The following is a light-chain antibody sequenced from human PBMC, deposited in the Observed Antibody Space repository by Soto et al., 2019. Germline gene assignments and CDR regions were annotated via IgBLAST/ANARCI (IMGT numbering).Light chain of an antibody. CDR3: QQRLSWPLT. J-gene: IGKJ4*01. CDR1: QSVSSSY. CDR2: DAS. V-gene: IGKV3D-20*02. Sequence: EIGLTQSPGALSLSPGERATPSCMCSQSVSSSYFAWYQQKPGQAPRLIIYDASSRATGIPVRFSGSGSGTDFTLTISRLEPEDVAVYYCQQRLSWPLTFGGGTKVDIK.